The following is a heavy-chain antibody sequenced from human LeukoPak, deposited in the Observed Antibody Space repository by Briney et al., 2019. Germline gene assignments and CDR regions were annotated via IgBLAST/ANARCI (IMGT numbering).Heavy chain of an antibody. V-gene: IGHV3-48*03. CDR3: ASGMYYYDSSGYFDY. J-gene: IGHJ4*02. D-gene: IGHD3-22*01. Sequence: GGSLRLSCAASGFTFSSYEMNWVRQAPGKGLEWVSYISSSGSTIYYADSVKGRFTISRDNAKNSLYPQMNSLRAEDTAVYYCASGMYYYDSSGYFDYWGQGTLVTVSS. CDR2: ISSSGSTI. CDR1: GFTFSSYE.